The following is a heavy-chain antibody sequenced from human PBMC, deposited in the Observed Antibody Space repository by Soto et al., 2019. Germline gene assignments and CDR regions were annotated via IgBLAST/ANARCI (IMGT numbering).Heavy chain of an antibody. J-gene: IGHJ4*02. CDR1: GFTFSSYS. V-gene: IGHV3-21*01. CDR2: ISSSSSSYI. CDR3: ARAEVLRYYYDSSGSPPDY. D-gene: IGHD3-22*01. Sequence: PGGSLRLSCAASGFTFSSYSMNWVRQAPGKGLEWVSSISSSSSSYIYYADSVKGRFTISRDNAKNSLYLQMNSLRAEDTAVYYCARAEVLRYYYDSSGSPPDYWGQGTLVTVSS.